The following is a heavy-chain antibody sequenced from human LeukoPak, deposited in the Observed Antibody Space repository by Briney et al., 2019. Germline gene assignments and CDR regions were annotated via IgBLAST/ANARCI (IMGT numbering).Heavy chain of an antibody. CDR3: ARGPTTVVVRGFDY. CDR2: IYYSGST. Sequence: SETLSLTCTVSGGSVSRSPYYWGWIRQPPGKGLEWIGNIYYSGSTYYNPSLKSRVTISVDTSKNQFSLKVASVTAADTAVYYCARGPTTVVVRGFDYWGQGTLVTVSS. V-gene: IGHV4-39*07. D-gene: IGHD4-23*01. J-gene: IGHJ4*02. CDR1: GGSVSRSPYY.